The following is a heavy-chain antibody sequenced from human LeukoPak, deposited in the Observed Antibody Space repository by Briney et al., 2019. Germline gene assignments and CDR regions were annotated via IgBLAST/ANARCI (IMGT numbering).Heavy chain of an antibody. CDR2: INPNSGGT. CDR1: GYTFTDYY. CDR3: ATSYSGFDYALLDY. Sequence: ASVTDSCKASGYTFTDYYMHWVRQAPGQGLEWMGWINPNSGGTNYAQKFQGRVTMTRDTSISTAYMELSGLRSDDTAMYYCATSYSGFDYALLDYWGQGTLVTVSS. V-gene: IGHV1-2*02. J-gene: IGHJ4*02. D-gene: IGHD5-12*01.